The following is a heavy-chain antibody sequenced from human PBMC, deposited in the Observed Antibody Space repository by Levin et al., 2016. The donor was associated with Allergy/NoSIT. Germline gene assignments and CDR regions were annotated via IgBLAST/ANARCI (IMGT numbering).Heavy chain of an antibody. Sequence: SETLSLTCTVSGDSISSTSYYWGWIRQHPGKGLEWIGTIYYTGSTYYNPSLRSRVTISVDPSKSQFSVKLRSVTAADTAVYSCARHRRGDFWGGYPDRWGQGTLVTVSS. D-gene: IGHD3-3*01. CDR1: GDSISSTSYY. V-gene: IGHV4-39*01. CDR2: IYYTGST. CDR3: ARHRRGDFWGGYPDR. J-gene: IGHJ5*02.